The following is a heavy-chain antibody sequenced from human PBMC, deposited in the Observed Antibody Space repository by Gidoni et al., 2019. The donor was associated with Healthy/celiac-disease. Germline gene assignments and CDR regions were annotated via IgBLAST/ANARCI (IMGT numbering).Heavy chain of an antibody. CDR1: AGTFSSYA. CDR2: IIPIFGTA. CDR3: ARDVAAAGTRTNWFDT. V-gene: IGHV1-69*01. J-gene: IGHJ5*02. Sequence: QVQLAQCEAEAKNPGSSVKVPCKASAGTFSSYAISWVRQAPGQGLEWMGGIIPIFGTANYAQKFQGRVTITADESTSTAYRELSSLRSEDTAVYYCARDVAAAGTRTNWFDTWGQGTLVTVSS. D-gene: IGHD6-13*01.